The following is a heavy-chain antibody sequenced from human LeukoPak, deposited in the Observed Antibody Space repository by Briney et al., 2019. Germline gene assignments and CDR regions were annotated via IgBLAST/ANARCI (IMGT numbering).Heavy chain of an antibody. V-gene: IGHV3-69-1*01. CDR2: ISSSSYI. Sequence: GGSLRVSCAASGFTFAGHAMNWVRQAPGKGLEWVSSISSSSYIYYADSVKGRFTISRDNAKNSLYLQMNSLRAEDTAVYYCATGIAAAGPPRGYWGQGTLVTVSS. J-gene: IGHJ4*02. CDR1: GFTFAGHA. D-gene: IGHD6-13*01. CDR3: ATGIAAAGPPRGY.